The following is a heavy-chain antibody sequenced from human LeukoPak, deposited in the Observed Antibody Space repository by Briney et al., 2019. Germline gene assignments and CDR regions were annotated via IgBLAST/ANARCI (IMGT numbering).Heavy chain of an antibody. D-gene: IGHD6-19*01. CDR3: ARVAVAGPFDAFDI. J-gene: IGHJ3*02. CDR2: IYYSGST. V-gene: IGHV4-61*08. CDR1: GGSISSGGYY. Sequence: PSETLSLTCTVSGGSISSGGYYWSWIRQPPGKGLEWIGYIYYSGSTDYNPSLKSRVTISVDTSKNQFSLRLSSVTAADTAVYYCARVAVAGPFDAFDIWGQGTMVTVSS.